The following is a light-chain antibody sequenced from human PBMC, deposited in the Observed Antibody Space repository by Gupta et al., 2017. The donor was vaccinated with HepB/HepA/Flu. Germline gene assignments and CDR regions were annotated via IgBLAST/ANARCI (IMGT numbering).Light chain of an antibody. Sequence: AIQLTQSPSSLSASVGDRVTITCRPSQGISSALAWYQQKPGKPPTLLIYDASSLGSGVPSRFSGSGSGTDFTLTISSLQPEDFATYYCQKFYNYPVTFGGGTKVEIK. V-gene: IGKV1D-13*01. CDR3: QKFYNYPVT. CDR2: DAS. J-gene: IGKJ4*01. CDR1: QGISSA.